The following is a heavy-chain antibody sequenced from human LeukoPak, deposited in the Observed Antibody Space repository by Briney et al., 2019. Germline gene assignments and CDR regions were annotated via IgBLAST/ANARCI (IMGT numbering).Heavy chain of an antibody. D-gene: IGHD3-10*01. V-gene: IGHV1-18*01. Sequence: ASVKVSCKASGYTFTNSGFSWVRQAPGQGLEWMGNSAYNGNTNYAQKFQDRVTMTTDTSTSTAYMELRSLKSDDTAVYYCARYNSMFRGVTTSDYWGQGTLVIVSS. CDR2: NSAYNGNT. J-gene: IGHJ4*02. CDR3: ARYNSMFRGVTTSDY. CDR1: GYTFTNSG.